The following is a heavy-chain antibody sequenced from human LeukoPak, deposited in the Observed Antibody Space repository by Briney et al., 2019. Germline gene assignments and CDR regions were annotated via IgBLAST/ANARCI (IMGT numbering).Heavy chain of an antibody. CDR2: INHSGST. D-gene: IGHD5-12*01. CDR3: ARGIKSRMVAYGRYFDY. J-gene: IGHJ4*02. V-gene: IGHV4-34*01. Sequence: SETLSLTCAVSGGSISGYYWSWIRQPPGKGLEWIGEINHSGSTNYNPSLKSRVTISVDTSKNQFSLKLSSVTAADTAVYYCARGIKSRMVAYGRYFDYWGQGTLVTVSS. CDR1: GGSISGYY.